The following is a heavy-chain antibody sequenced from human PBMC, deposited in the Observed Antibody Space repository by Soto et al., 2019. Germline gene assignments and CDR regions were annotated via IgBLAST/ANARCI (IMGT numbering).Heavy chain of an antibody. D-gene: IGHD3-10*01. J-gene: IGHJ6*02. CDR1: GFTFTSYG. CDR3: ARETYYFGSGPYDEGMDV. Sequence: ASVKVSCKASGFTFTSYGISWVRQAPGQGLEWMAWISIYNDNTKYAQKFQGRITMTTDTSTSTAYMELRSLRSDDTAVYYCARETYYFGSGPYDEGMDVWGQGTTVPVCS. CDR2: ISIYNDNT. V-gene: IGHV1-18*04.